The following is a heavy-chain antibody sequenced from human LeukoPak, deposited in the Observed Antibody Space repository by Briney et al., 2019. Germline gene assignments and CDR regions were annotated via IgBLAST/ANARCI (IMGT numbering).Heavy chain of an antibody. CDR2: IYYSGST. D-gene: IGHD1-7*01. J-gene: IGHJ5*02. CDR3: ARAITGTTRWFDP. CDR1: CGSISSYY. V-gene: IGHV4-59*01. Sequence: PSETLSLTCTVSCGSISSYYWSWIRQPPGKGLEWIGYIYYSGSTNYNPSLKSRVTISVDTSKNQFSLKLSSVTAADTAVYYCARAITGTTRWFDPWGQGTLVTVSS.